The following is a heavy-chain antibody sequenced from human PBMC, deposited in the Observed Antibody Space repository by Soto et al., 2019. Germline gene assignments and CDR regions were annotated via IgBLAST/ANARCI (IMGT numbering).Heavy chain of an antibody. Sequence: SETLSLTCTVSGGSISSYNWSWLRQPPGKGLEWIGYIYYSGSTNYNPSLKSRVTISVDTSKNQFSLKLSSVTAADTAMYYCARVQAGTIDYWGQGALVTVSS. CDR1: GGSISSYN. D-gene: IGHD1-1*01. V-gene: IGHV4-59*01. CDR3: ARVQAGTIDY. CDR2: IYYSGST. J-gene: IGHJ4*02.